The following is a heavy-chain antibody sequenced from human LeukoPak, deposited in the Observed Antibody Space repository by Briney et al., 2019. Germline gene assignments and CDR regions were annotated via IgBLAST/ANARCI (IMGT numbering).Heavy chain of an antibody. D-gene: IGHD2-2*01. V-gene: IGHV3-74*01. CDR1: GFTFSNYW. Sequence: PGGSLRLSCAASGFTFSNYWIHWVRQAPGKGLVWVPRINSDGSSTSYADSVKGRFTISRDNAKNTLYLQMNSLRAEDTAVYYCARDGYCSSTSCYYFDYWGQGTLVTVSS. CDR3: ARDGYCSSTSCYYFDY. J-gene: IGHJ4*02. CDR2: INSDGSST.